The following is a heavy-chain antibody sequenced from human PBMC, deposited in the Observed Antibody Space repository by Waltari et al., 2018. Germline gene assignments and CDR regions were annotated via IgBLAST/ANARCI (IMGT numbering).Heavy chain of an antibody. CDR1: GFRFGDYW. J-gene: IGHJ4*02. CDR2: INVDGGYI. D-gene: IGHD5-12*01. V-gene: IGHV3-74*01. CDR3: ARKAGSGYPYGPFYYDN. Sequence: EVHLAESGGGVVQPGGSLRLPCPGSGFRFGDYWMHWARQAPGKGLGWVSRINVDGGYISYGDSVKGRFTISRDNAKNTVFLQLNSLRADDTAVYFCARKAGSGYPYGPFYYDNWGQGTLVTVSS.